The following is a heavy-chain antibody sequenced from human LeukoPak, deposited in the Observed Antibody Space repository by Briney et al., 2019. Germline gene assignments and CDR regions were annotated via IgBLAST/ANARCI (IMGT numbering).Heavy chain of an antibody. Sequence: GGSLSFSSAAYGFTFCRYSMNWVRQAPGKGLEWVSYISSSSRTMYYADSVKGRLTISRDNAKNSLYLQMNSLRDDDTAVYYCARDRWHDGFDYWGQGTLVTVSS. CDR2: ISSSSRTM. V-gene: IGHV3-48*02. D-gene: IGHD1-1*01. J-gene: IGHJ4*02. CDR3: ARDRWHDGFDY. CDR1: GFTFCRYS.